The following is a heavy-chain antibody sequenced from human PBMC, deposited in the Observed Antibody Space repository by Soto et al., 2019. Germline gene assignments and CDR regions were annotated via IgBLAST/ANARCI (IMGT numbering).Heavy chain of an antibody. CDR3: AKAVPPFVVVTASDY. V-gene: IGHV3-30*18. CDR2: ISYDGTNK. CDR1: GFTFRNFG. Sequence: QVQLVESGGGVVQPGRSLRLSCAASGFTFRNFGMHWVRQAPGKGLEWVAVISYDGTNKYYADSVKGQFTISRDNSKNTLYLQINSLRAEDTAVYYCAKAVPPFVVVTASDY. D-gene: IGHD2-21*02. J-gene: IGHJ4*01.